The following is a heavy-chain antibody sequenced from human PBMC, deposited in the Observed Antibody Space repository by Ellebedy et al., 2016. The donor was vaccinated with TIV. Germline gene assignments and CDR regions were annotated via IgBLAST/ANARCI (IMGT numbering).Heavy chain of an antibody. V-gene: IGHV1-69*13. CDR3: ACSRDGYNWVFDY. CDR2: IIPIFGTA. Sequence: SVKVSXXASGGTFSSYAISWVRQAPGQGLEWMGGIIPIFGTANYAQKFQGRVTITADESTSTAYMELSSLRSEDTAVYYCACSRDGYNWVFDYWGQGTLVTVSS. CDR1: GGTFSSYA. J-gene: IGHJ4*02. D-gene: IGHD5-24*01.